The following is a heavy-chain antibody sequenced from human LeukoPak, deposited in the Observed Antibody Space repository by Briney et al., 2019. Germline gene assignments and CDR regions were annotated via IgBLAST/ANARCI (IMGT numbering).Heavy chain of an antibody. Sequence: GGSLRLSCAASGLTFSSYSMNWVRQAPGKGLEWVSSISSSSSYIYYADSVKGRFTISRDNAKNSLYLQMNSLRAEDTAVYYCARVGASVGAIDYWGQGTLVTVSS. CDR1: GLTFSSYS. D-gene: IGHD1-26*01. CDR3: ARVGASVGAIDY. V-gene: IGHV3-21*01. J-gene: IGHJ4*02. CDR2: ISSSSSYI.